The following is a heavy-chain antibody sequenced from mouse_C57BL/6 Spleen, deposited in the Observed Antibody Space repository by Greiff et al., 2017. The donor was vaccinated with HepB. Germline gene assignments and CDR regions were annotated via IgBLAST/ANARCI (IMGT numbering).Heavy chain of an antibody. CDR2: IDPSDSYT. Sequence: VQLQQPGAELVKPGASVKLSCKASGYTFTSYWMQWVKQRPGQGLEWIGEIDPSDSYTNYNQKFKGKATLTVDTSSSTAYMQLSSLTSEDSAVYYCARKPTTMVTAWFAYWGQGTLVTVSA. CDR3: ARKPTTMVTAWFAY. CDR1: GYTFTSYW. J-gene: IGHJ3*01. D-gene: IGHD2-2*01. V-gene: IGHV1-50*01.